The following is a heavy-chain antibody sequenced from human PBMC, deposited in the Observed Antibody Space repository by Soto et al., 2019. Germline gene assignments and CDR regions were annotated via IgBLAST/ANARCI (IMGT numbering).Heavy chain of an antibody. V-gene: IGHV3-30-3*01. J-gene: IGHJ4*02. CDR2: ISYDGSDK. CDR3: AKAGRITMIESVDY. CDR1: GFTFSSYA. D-gene: IGHD3-22*01. Sequence: PGGSLRPACAASGFTFSSYAMHWVRQAPGKGLEWVAVISYDGSDKYYADSVKGRFTISRDNSKNTLYLQMNSLRAEATAVYYCAKAGRITMIESVDYWGQGTLVTVSS.